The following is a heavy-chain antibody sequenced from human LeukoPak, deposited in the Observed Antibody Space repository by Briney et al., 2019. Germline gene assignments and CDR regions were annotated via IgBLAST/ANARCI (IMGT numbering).Heavy chain of an antibody. CDR3: ARAPNSGSYYFDH. CDR1: GYSISSGYY. D-gene: IGHD1-26*01. Sequence: SETLSLTCTVSGYSISSGYYWGWIRQPPGKGLEWIGSIYHSGSTYYNPSLKSRVTISVDTSKNQFSLKLSSVTAADTAVYYCARAPNSGSYYFDHWGQGTLVTVSS. J-gene: IGHJ4*02. V-gene: IGHV4-38-2*02. CDR2: IYHSGST.